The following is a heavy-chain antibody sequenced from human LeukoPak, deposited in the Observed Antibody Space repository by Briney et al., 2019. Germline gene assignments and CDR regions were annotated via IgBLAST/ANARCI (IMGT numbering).Heavy chain of an antibody. CDR3: ARRRGQGLDDTFDI. Sequence: SETLSLTCTVSGGSISSYYWSWIRQPPGKGLEWLGYIYYSGSTNYNPSLKSRVTISEDTSKNQFSLKLSSVTAADTAVYYCARRRGQGLDDTFDIWGQGTMVTVSS. V-gene: IGHV4-59*08. CDR1: GGSISSYY. CDR2: IYYSGST. J-gene: IGHJ3*02.